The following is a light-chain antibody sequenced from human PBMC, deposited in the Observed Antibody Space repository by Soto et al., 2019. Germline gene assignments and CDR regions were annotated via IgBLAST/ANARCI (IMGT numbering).Light chain of an antibody. J-gene: IGKJ1*01. CDR3: QQYNNWPPDRT. CDR2: GAS. V-gene: IGKV3-15*01. Sequence: EIVMTQSPATLSVSPGERATLSCRASQSVGSNLAWYQQRPGQAPRLLIYGASTRATGVPARFSGSGSGTEFTLPISSLQSEDFGIYFCQQYNNWPPDRTFGQGTKVEIK. CDR1: QSVGSN.